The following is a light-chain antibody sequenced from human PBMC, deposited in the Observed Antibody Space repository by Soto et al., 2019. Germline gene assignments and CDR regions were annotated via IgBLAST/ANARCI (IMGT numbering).Light chain of an antibody. CDR1: SSDVGAYNY. V-gene: IGLV2-14*01. J-gene: IGLJ3*02. Sequence: QSALTQPASVSGSPGQSITISCTGTSSDVGAYNYVSWYQQYPGKAPKLVIYEVANRPSGVSDRFSGSKSGNTASLTISGLQAEDEADYYCTSFTSSNTWLFGGGTKLTVL. CDR3: TSFTSSNTWL. CDR2: EVA.